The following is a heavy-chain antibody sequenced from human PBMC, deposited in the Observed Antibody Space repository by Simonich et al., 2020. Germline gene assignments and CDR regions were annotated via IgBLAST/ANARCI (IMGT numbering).Heavy chain of an antibody. V-gene: IGHV3-7*01. Sequence: EVQLVESGGGLVQPGGSLRLSCAASGFTFSSDWVSWVRQAPGKGLEGGANIKQDGSEKYYVDSVKGRFTISRDNAKNSLYLQMNSLRAEDTAVYYCAREGIAARDAFDIWGQGTMVTVSS. CDR3: AREGIAARDAFDI. CDR2: IKQDGSEK. J-gene: IGHJ3*02. CDR1: GFTFSSDW. D-gene: IGHD6-6*01.